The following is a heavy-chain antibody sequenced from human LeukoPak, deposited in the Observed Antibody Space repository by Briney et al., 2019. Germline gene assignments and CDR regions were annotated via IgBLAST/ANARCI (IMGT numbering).Heavy chain of an antibody. V-gene: IGHV3-74*01. CDR1: GNYC. CDR3: VSFYETY. Sequence: GGSLRLSCAASGNYCMHWVRQVPGKGLVWVSHISSDGSWTSYADSVKGRFTISKDNAKNTVYLQMNSLRAEDTAVYYCVSFYETYWGRGTLVTVSS. J-gene: IGHJ4*02. CDR2: ISSDGSWT. D-gene: IGHD2/OR15-2a*01.